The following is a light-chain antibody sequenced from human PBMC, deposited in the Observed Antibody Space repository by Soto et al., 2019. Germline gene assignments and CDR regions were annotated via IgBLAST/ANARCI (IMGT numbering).Light chain of an antibody. CDR3: IQALQTLT. J-gene: IGKJ4*01. CDR1: QSLLHSNGYNY. CDR2: LGS. Sequence: DIVMTQSPLSLPVTPGEPASISCRSSQSLLHSNGYNYLDWYLQKPGQSPQLLIYLGSNRASGVPDRCSGSRSGTDFTLKISRVESEDVGVYYCIQALQTLTFGGGTKVEIK. V-gene: IGKV2-28*01.